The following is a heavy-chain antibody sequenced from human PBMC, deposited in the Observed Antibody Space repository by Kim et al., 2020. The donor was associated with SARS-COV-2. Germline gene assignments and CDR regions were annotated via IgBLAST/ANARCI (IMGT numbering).Heavy chain of an antibody. D-gene: IGHD3-22*01. CDR2: INPNSGGT. V-gene: IGHV1-2*06. J-gene: IGHJ4*02. CDR1: GYTFTGYY. Sequence: ASVKVSCKASGYTFTGYYMHWVRQAPGQGLEWMGRINPNSGGTNYAQKFQGRVTMTRDTSISTAYMELSRLRSDDTAVYYCARVRYYYDSSGYYYGYWGQGTLVTVSS. CDR3: ARVRYYYDSSGYYYGY.